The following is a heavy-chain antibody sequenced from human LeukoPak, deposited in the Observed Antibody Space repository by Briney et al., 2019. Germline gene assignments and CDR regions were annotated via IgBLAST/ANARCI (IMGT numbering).Heavy chain of an antibody. J-gene: IGHJ1*01. CDR1: GFTFSSYV. V-gene: IGHV3-30*02. CDR2: IRYDGSYK. Sequence: GGSLRLSCAASGFTFSSYVMHWVRQAPGKGLEWVAFIRYDGSYKYYADSVKGRFTISRDNPKNTMYLQMNSLRAEDTAMFYCAKARFCSGSSCYLAEYFQHWGQGTLVTVSS. CDR3: AKARFCSGSSCYLAEYFQH. D-gene: IGHD2-15*01.